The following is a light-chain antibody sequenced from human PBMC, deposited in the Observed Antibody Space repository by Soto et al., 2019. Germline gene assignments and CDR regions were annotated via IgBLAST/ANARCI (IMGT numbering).Light chain of an antibody. J-gene: IGKJ5*01. V-gene: IGKV1-9*01. CDR1: QVISTS. CDR2: AAS. Sequence: DIQLTQSPSFLSPSIGESVTITCRASQVISTSLAWYQVKQGKAPKLLIYAASTLESGVPSRFSGSVSGTEFSIKITSLQPEDCETYDGQQLFDSPITFGQGTRLEIK. CDR3: QQLFDSPIT.